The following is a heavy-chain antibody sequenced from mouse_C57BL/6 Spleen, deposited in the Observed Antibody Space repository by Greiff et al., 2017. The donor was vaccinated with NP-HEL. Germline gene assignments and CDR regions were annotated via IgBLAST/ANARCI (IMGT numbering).Heavy chain of an antibody. J-gene: IGHJ4*01. Sequence: QVQLPQSGAELVRPGTSVKVSCKASGYAFTNYLIEWVKQRPGQGLEWIGVINPGSGGTNYNEKFKGKATLAADKSSSTAYMQLSSLTSEDSAVFFCARLYDFYAMDYWAQGTSVTVSS. D-gene: IGHD2-3*01. V-gene: IGHV1-54*01. CDR2: INPGSGGT. CDR1: GYAFTNYL. CDR3: ARLYDFYAMDY.